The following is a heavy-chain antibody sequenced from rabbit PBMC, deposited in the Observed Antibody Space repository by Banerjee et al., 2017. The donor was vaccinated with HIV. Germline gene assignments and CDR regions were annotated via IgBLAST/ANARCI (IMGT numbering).Heavy chain of an antibody. D-gene: IGHD4-1*01. V-gene: IGHV1S45*01. CDR1: GVSFSNKGV. CDR3: ARDLTDVIGWNFGW. CDR2: INSITGKD. Sequence: EQLEESGGGLVKPEGSLTLTCKASGVSFSNKGVMCWVRQDPGKELECIACINSITGKDAYASWAKGRFPFSKTPSTTLTLQVPSLTAADTAPFFCARDLTDVIGWNFGWWDQDNLVSV. J-gene: IGHJ3*01.